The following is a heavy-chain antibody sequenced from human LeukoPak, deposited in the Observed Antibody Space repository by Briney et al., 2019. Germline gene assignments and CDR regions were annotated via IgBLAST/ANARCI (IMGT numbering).Heavy chain of an antibody. CDR2: ISDSGADT. CDR1: GFTFSRFA. CDR3: APETSYFDY. J-gene: IGHJ4*02. V-gene: IGHV3-23*01. Sequence: GGSLRLSCAASGFTFSRFAVSWVRQAPGKGLDWVSGISDSGADTYYADSVKGRFTISRDNSKNTLYLQMDSLRAEDTAVYFCAPETSYFDYWGQGTLVTVSS.